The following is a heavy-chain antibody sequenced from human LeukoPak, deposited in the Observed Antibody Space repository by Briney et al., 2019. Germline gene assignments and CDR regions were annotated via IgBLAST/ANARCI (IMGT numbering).Heavy chain of an antibody. D-gene: IGHD4-11*01. Sequence: GESLKIYCKGSGYSFTSYWIGWVRQMPGKGLEWMGIIYPGDSDTRYSPSFQGQFTISADKSISTAYLQWSSLKASDTAMYYCARHAATVTANWFDPWGQGTLVTVSS. CDR2: IYPGDSDT. CDR1: GYSFTSYW. J-gene: IGHJ5*02. CDR3: ARHAATVTANWFDP. V-gene: IGHV5-51*01.